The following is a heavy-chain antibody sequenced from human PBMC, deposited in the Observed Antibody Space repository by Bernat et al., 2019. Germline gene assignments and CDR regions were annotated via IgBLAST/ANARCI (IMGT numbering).Heavy chain of an antibody. CDR3: AKDKLYGSSWYGAFDI. J-gene: IGHJ3*02. V-gene: IGHV3-23*04. D-gene: IGHD6-13*01. CDR1: GFTFSSYA. Sequence: EVQLVESGGGLVQPGGSLRLSCAASGFTFSSYAMSWVRQAPGKGLEWVSAISGSGGSTYYADSVKGRFTISRDNSKNTLYLQMNSLRAEDTAVYYCAKDKLYGSSWYGAFDIWGQETMVTVSS. CDR2: ISGSGGST.